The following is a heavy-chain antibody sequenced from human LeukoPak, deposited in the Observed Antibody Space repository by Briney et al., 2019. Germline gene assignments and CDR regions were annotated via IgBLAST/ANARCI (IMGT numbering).Heavy chain of an antibody. D-gene: IGHD3-10*01. V-gene: IGHV3-21*01. CDR1: GFTFSSYS. Sequence: GGSLRLSCAASGFTFSSYSMNWVRQAPGKGLEWVSSISSSSSYIYYADSVKGRFTISRDNAKNSLYLQINSLRAEDTAVYYCARDRSRFGELAYYGMDVWGQGTTVTVSS. J-gene: IGHJ6*02. CDR2: ISSSSSYI. CDR3: ARDRSRFGELAYYGMDV.